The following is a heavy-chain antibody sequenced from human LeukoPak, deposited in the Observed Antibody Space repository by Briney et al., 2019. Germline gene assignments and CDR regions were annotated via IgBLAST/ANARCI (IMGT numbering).Heavy chain of an antibody. Sequence: SGGSLRLSCAASGFTFSTYAMTWVRQAPGKGLDWVSAISGGGSSTYYADSVKGRFTISRDNSKNTLYLQMNSLRAEDTAVYYCAKVFESVVTPNDYWGQGTLVTVSP. CDR1: GFTFSTYA. J-gene: IGHJ4*02. CDR2: ISGGGSST. V-gene: IGHV3-23*01. D-gene: IGHD4-23*01. CDR3: AKVFESVVTPNDY.